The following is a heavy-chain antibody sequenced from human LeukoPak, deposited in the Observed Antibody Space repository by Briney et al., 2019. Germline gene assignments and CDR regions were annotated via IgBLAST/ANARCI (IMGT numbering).Heavy chain of an antibody. D-gene: IGHD3-22*01. CDR3: ARYYYDSSGYVFDY. V-gene: IGHV3-21*01. CDR1: GFTFSSYS. CDR2: ISSSRSYI. Sequence: GGPLRLSCAASGFTFSSYSMNWVRQAPGKGLEWVSSISSSRSYIYYADSVKGRFTISRDNAKNSLYLQMNSLRAEETAVYYCARYYYDSSGYVFDYWGQGTLVTVSS. J-gene: IGHJ4*02.